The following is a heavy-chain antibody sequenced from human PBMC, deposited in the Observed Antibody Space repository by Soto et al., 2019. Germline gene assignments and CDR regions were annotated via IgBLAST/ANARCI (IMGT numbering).Heavy chain of an antibody. CDR1: GFTFSSYG. V-gene: IGHV3-30*18. D-gene: IGHD5-18*01. CDR3: AKEINPYSYGYAFDI. J-gene: IGHJ3*02. CDR2: ISYDGSNK. Sequence: PGGSLRLSCAASGFTFSSYGMHWVRQAPGKGLEWVAVISYDGSNKYYADSVKGRFTISRDNSKNTLYLQMNSLRAEDTAVYYCAKEINPYSYGYAFDIWGQGTMVTVSS.